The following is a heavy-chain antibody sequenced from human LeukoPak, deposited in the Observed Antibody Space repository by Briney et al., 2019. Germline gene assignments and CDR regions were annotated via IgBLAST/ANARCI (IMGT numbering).Heavy chain of an antibody. D-gene: IGHD3-10*01. CDR2: ISGSGGST. V-gene: IGHV3-23*01. Sequence: PGGSLRLSCAASGFTFSNYALSWVRQAPGKGLEWVSAISGSGGSTYYADSVKGRFTISRDNSKNTLYLQMNSLRAEDTAVYYCAKGQDLLWFGEPIYYFDYWGQGTLVTVSS. CDR3: AKGQDLLWFGEPIYYFDY. J-gene: IGHJ4*02. CDR1: GFTFSNYA.